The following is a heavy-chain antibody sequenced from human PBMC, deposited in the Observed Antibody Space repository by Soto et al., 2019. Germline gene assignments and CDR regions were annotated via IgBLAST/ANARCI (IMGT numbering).Heavy chain of an antibody. J-gene: IGHJ5*02. D-gene: IGHD6-19*01. V-gene: IGHV3-30-3*01. CDR3: ARDLEVAVAGA. Sequence: QVQLVESGGGVVQPGRSLRLSCAASGFTFSSYAMHWVRQAPGKALEWVAVISYDGSNKYYADSVKGRFTISRDNSKNTLYLQMNSLRAEDTAVYYCARDLEVAVAGAWGQGTLVTVSS. CDR1: GFTFSSYA. CDR2: ISYDGSNK.